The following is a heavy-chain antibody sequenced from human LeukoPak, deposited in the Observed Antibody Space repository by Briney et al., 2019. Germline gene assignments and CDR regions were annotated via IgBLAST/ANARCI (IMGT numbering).Heavy chain of an antibody. J-gene: IGHJ4*02. D-gene: IGHD1/OR15-1a*01. V-gene: IGHV3-15*01. CDR2: IKSKTDGGTT. CDR3: TTRYNWNNGVTFDY. Sequence: NPGGSLRLSCAASGFTFSNAWTSWVRQAPGKGLEWVGRIKSKTDGGTTDYAAPVKGRFTISRDDSKNTLYLQMNSLKTEDTAVYYCTTRYNWNNGVTFDYWGQGTLVTVSS. CDR1: GFTFSNAW.